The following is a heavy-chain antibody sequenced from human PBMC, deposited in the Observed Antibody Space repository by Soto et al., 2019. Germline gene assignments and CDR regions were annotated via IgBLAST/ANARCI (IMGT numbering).Heavy chain of an antibody. CDR1: GFSLTTAGEG. CDR2: IYWDDDE. D-gene: IGHD3-10*01. Sequence: QITLKESGPTLVKPTQTLTLTCSFSGFSLTTAGEGVGWVRQPPGEALEWLAVIYWDDDESYRPSLKTILTSENNRRYRPNINTRHTITKDPSNKQMFLIMTNMDPLDTATYYCAHSRNLITNDAQVGDFDYWGQGTLVTVSS. J-gene: IGHJ4*02. V-gene: IGHV2-5*02. CDR3: AHSRNLITNDAQVGDFDY.